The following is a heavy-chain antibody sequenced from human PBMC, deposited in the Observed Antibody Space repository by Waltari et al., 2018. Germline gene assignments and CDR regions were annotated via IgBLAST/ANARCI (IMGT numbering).Heavy chain of an antibody. Sequence: QVQLVQSGAEVKKPGASVKVSCKASGYIFTAYYMHWVRQAPGQGLEWMGWINPNSGGTNYAQRFQGRVPMTRDTSIITVYMELSSLRSDDTAVYYCARCLAGLRFLQWLHFDSWGQGTLVTVSS. D-gene: IGHD3-3*01. V-gene: IGHV1-2*02. J-gene: IGHJ4*02. CDR1: GYIFTAYY. CDR2: INPNSGGT. CDR3: ARCLAGLRFLQWLHFDS.